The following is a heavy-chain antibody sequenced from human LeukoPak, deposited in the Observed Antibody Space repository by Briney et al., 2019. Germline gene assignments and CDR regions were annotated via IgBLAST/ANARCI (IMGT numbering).Heavy chain of an antibody. CDR3: AKSLSTGTRKKTYYYYGMDV. CDR1: GFTFSSYG. D-gene: IGHD1-7*01. Sequence: QTGGSLRLSCAASGFTFSSYGMHWVRQAPGKGLEWVAVISYDGSNKYYADSVKGRFTISRDNSKNTLYLQMNSLRAEDTAVYYCAKSLSTGTRKKTYYYYGMDVWGQGTTVTVSS. CDR2: ISYDGSNK. J-gene: IGHJ6*02. V-gene: IGHV3-30*18.